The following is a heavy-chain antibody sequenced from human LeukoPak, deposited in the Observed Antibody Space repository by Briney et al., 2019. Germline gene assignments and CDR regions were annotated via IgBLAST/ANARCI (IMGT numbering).Heavy chain of an antibody. CDR3: AVLNIVVVVAATTQHPIFDP. CDR1: GFTFSSYA. D-gene: IGHD2-15*01. J-gene: IGHJ5*02. V-gene: IGHV3-30*04. Sequence: GGSLRLSCAASGFTFSSYAMHWVRQAPGKGLEWVAVISYDGSNKYYADSVKGRFTISRDNSKNTLYLQMNSLRAEDTAVYYCAVLNIVVVVAATTQHPIFDPWGQGTLVTVSS. CDR2: ISYDGSNK.